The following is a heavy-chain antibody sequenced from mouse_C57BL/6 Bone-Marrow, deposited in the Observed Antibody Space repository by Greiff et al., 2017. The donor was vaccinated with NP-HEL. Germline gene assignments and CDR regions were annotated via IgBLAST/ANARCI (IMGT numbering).Heavy chain of an antibody. Sequence: QVQLQQSGAELVKPGASVKISCNASGYEFSNYWMNWVKQRPGKGLEWIGQIYPGDGDTNYNGKFKDKATLTANKSSSTAYMQLSRLTSEDSAVYFCARGAYWGQGTLVTVSA. CDR2: IYPGDGDT. CDR3: ARGAY. J-gene: IGHJ3*01. CDR1: GYEFSNYW. V-gene: IGHV1-80*01.